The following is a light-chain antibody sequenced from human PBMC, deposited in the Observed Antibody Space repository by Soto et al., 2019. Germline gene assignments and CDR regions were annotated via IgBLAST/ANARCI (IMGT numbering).Light chain of an antibody. CDR3: QQYSTLPHT. CDR2: GAS. J-gene: IGKJ2*01. V-gene: IGKV3-20*01. CDR1: QSVSSN. Sequence: EIVLTQSPATLSLSPGERATLSCRASQSVSSNLAWYQQKPGQAPRLLIYGASTRATGIPARFSGSGSGTDFTLTISRLEPEDFVVYYCQQYSTLPHTFGQGTKVDI.